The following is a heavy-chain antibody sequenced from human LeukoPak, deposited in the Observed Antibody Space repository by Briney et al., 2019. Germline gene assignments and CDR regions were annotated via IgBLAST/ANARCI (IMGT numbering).Heavy chain of an antibody. D-gene: IGHD5-18*01. Sequence: GASVKVSCKASGYTFTGYYMHWVRQAPGQGLEWMGWINPNSGGTNYAQKFQGWVTMTRDTSISTAYMELSSLRSEDTAVYYCAREGVRDADTAMVLDYWGQGTLVTVSS. J-gene: IGHJ4*02. CDR3: AREGVRDADTAMVLDY. CDR2: INPNSGGT. CDR1: GYTFTGYY. V-gene: IGHV1-2*04.